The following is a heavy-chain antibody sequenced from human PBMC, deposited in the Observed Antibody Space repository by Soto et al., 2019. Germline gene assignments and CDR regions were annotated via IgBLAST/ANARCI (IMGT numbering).Heavy chain of an antibody. J-gene: IGHJ3*02. V-gene: IGHV4-31*03. CDR3: ARTGYSYGPI. CDR2: IYYIGST. D-gene: IGHD5-18*01. CDR1: GGSISSGGYY. Sequence: SETLSLTCTVSGGSISSGGYYWSWIRQHPGKGLEWIGYIYYIGSTYYNPSLKSRVTISVDTSKNQFSLKLSFLTAADTAVYYCARTGYSYGPIWGQGTMVTVSS.